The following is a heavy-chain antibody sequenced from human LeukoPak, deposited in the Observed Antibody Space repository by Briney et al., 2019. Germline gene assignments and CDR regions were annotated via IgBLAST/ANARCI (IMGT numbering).Heavy chain of an antibody. CDR2: MDYSGTT. V-gene: IGHV4-61*08. J-gene: IGHJ5*02. CDR1: AASVNSGGYY. Sequence: SETLSLTCNVSAASVNSGGYYWSWFRQPPGTGLEWIGYMDYSGTTNYNPSLKSRVTISLDTSKNQFSLKLSSVTAADTAMYYCAREGACSGGCCYSYGWFDPWGQGTLVIVSS. CDR3: AREGACSGGCCYSYGWFDP. D-gene: IGHD2-15*01.